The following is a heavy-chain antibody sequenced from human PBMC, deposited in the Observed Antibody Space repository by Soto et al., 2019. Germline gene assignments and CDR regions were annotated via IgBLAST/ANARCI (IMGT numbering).Heavy chain of an antibody. Sequence: EVQLVESGGGLVQPGGSLRLSCAGSGFRLETYWMSWVRQAPGKGLEWVANIKPDGSEKNYVDSVMGRFTISRDNANNSLNLQVNSLRAEDTAVYYCARVSLRGSYDVVDYWGQGTLVTVSS. CDR2: IKPDGSEK. CDR1: GFRLETYW. V-gene: IGHV3-7*04. J-gene: IGHJ4*02. CDR3: ARVSLRGSYDVVDY. D-gene: IGHD5-12*01.